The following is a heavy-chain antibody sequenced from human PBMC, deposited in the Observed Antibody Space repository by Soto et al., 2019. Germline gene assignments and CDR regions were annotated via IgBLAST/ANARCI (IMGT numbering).Heavy chain of an antibody. CDR2: ISAYNGNT. CDR1: GYTFTSYC. Sequence: ASVKVSCKASGYTFTSYCISWVRQAPGQGLEWMGWISAYNGNTNYAHKLQGRVTMTTDTSTSTAYMELRSLRSDDTAVYYCARWTGPDIKGFLSRDGYGDFDYWGQGTLVNVSS. D-gene: IGHD5-12*01. J-gene: IGHJ4*02. CDR3: ARWTGPDIKGFLSRDGYGDFDY. V-gene: IGHV1-18*01.